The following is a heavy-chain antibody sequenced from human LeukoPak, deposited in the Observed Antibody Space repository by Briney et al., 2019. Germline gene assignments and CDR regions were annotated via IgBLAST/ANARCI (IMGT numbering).Heavy chain of an antibody. J-gene: IGHJ4*02. V-gene: IGHV1-8*01. D-gene: IGHD2-15*01. CDR1: GYTFTSYD. Sequence: GASVKVSCKASGYTFTSYDINWVRQATGQGLEWMGWMNPNSGNTGYAQKFQGRVTMTRNTSISTAYMELSSLRSEDTAVYYCARSYCSGGSCYSEIGDYWGQGTLVTVSS. CDR2: MNPNSGNT. CDR3: ARSYCSGGSCYSEIGDY.